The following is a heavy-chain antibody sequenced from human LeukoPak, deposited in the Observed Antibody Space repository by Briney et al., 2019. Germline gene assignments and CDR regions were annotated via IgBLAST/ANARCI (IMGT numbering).Heavy chain of an antibody. CDR3: TRHTRHIYDDSKLWPGASDI. CDR1: GGSTSGFH. CDR2: IYSTGNS. Sequence: SETLSLTCAVSGGSTSGFHWSWIRQSPGKGLESIGYIYSTGNSFYNPSLNSRVTMSVDTSKNRFSLRLTSVTAADTAIYYCTRHTRHIYDDSKLWPGASDIWGQGTTVTVSS. V-gene: IGHV4-59*08. J-gene: IGHJ3*02. D-gene: IGHD2-21*01.